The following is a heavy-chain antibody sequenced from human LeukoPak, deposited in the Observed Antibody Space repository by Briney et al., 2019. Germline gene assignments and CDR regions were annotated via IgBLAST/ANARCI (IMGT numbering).Heavy chain of an antibody. D-gene: IGHD6-13*01. CDR2: INHSGST. CDR3: ARCLRGPTFGSSWYSGWFDP. Sequence: SETLSLTCAVYGGSFSGYYWSWIRQPPGKGLEWIGEINHSGSTNYNPSLKSRVTISVDTSKNQFSLKLSSVTAADTAVYYCARCLRGPTFGSSWYSGWFDPWGQGTLVTVSS. J-gene: IGHJ5*02. CDR1: GGSFSGYY. V-gene: IGHV4-34*01.